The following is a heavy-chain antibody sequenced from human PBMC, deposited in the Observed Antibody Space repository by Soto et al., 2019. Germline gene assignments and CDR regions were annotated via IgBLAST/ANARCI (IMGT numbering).Heavy chain of an antibody. V-gene: IGHV2-70*11. CDR2: IDWDDDK. J-gene: IGHJ6*02. Sequence: SGPTLVNPTQTLTLTCTFSGFSLSTSGMCVSWIRQPPGKALEWLARIDWDDDKYYSTSLKTRLTISKDTSKNQVVLTMTNMDPVDTATYYCARMETTPFGYYGMDVWGQGTTVTVSS. CDR3: ARMETTPFGYYGMDV. CDR1: GFSLSTSGMC. D-gene: IGHD3-10*01.